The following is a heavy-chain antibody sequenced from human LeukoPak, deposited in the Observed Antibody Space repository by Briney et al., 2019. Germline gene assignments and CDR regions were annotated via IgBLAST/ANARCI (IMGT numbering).Heavy chain of an antibody. CDR1: GFTFGDYA. CDR2: IRSKAYGGTT. V-gene: IGHV3-49*03. D-gene: IGHD4-17*01. Sequence: GGSLRLSCTASGFTFGDYAMSWFRQAQGKGLEWVGFIRSKAYGGTTEYAASVKGRFTISRDDSKSIAYLQMNSLKTEDTAVYYCTRDPPTVTYYPPDYWGQGTLVTVSS. CDR3: TRDPPTVTYYPPDY. J-gene: IGHJ4*02.